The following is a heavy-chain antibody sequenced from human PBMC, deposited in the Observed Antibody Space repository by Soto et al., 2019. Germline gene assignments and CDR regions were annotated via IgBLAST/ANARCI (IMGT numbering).Heavy chain of an antibody. Sequence: ASVKVSCKASGYPFTKYDINWVRQATGQGLEWMGWINPNSGNTGYSQKFQGRVTMTRNTSISTAYMELSSLRFDDTAVYYCARSPPRVEKNNYAGGWFDPWGQGNLVTVSS. D-gene: IGHD4-4*01. J-gene: IGHJ5*02. CDR3: ARSPPRVEKNNYAGGWFDP. V-gene: IGHV1-8*01. CDR2: INPNSGNT. CDR1: GYPFTKYD.